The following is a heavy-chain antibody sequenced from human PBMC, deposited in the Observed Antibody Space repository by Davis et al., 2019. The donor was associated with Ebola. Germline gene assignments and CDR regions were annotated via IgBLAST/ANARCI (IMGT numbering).Heavy chain of an antibody. V-gene: IGHV3-21*01. CDR3: ARDRWDNWFDP. CDR1: GFTFSSYW. J-gene: IGHJ5*02. D-gene: IGHD1-26*01. CDR2: ISSSSSYI. Sequence: GESLKISCAASGFTFSSYWMSWVRQAPGKGLEWVSSISSSSSYIYYADSVKGRFTISRDNAKNSLYLQMNSLRAEDTAVYYCARDRWDNWFDPWGQGTLVTVSS.